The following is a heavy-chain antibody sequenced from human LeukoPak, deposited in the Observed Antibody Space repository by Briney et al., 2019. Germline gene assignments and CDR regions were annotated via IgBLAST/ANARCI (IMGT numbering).Heavy chain of an antibody. D-gene: IGHD3-22*01. V-gene: IGHV3-23*01. CDR1: GFTFSSYA. CDR2: ISGSGGST. J-gene: IGHJ4*02. Sequence: GGSLRLSCAASGFTFSSYAMSWVRQAPGKGLEWVSAISGSGGSTYYADSVKGRFTISSDNSKNTLYLQMNSLRAEDTAVYYCAKSTAKTYYYDSSGYRYFDYWGQGTLVTVPS. CDR3: AKSTAKTYYYDSSGYRYFDY.